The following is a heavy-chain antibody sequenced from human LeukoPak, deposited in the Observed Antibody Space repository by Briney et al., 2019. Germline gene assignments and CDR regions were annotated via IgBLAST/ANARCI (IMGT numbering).Heavy chain of an antibody. V-gene: IGHV3-21*01. CDR3: ARVSGYSGYVPLDY. Sequence: GGSLRLSCAASGFTFSSYAMSWVRQAPGKGLEWVSAISSSSSYIYYADSVKGRFTISRDNAKNSLYLQMNSLRAEDTVVYYCARVSGYSGYVPLDYWGQGTLVTVSS. CDR1: GFTFSSYA. CDR2: ISSSSSYI. D-gene: IGHD5-12*01. J-gene: IGHJ4*02.